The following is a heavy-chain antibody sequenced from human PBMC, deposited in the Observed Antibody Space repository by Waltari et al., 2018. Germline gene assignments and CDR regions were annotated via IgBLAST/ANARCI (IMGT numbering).Heavy chain of an antibody. J-gene: IGHJ6*02. V-gene: IGHV4-34*01. CDR3: ARYCSSTSCPYYYGMDV. CDR1: GGSFSGYY. CDR2: INHSGST. D-gene: IGHD2-2*01. Sequence: QVQLQQWGAGLLKPSETLSLTCAVYGGSFSGYYWSWIRQPPGKGLEWIGEINHSGSTNYNPSLKSRVTISVDTSKNQFSLKLSSVTAADTDLYYCARYCSSTSCPYYYGMDVWGQGTTVTVSS.